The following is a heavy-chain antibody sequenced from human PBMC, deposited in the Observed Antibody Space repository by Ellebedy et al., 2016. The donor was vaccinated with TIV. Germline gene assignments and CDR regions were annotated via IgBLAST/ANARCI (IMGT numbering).Heavy chain of an antibody. CDR1: GFTINSYT. CDR3: ATQWELYD. D-gene: IGHD1-26*01. J-gene: IGHJ4*02. Sequence: GESLKISCAASGFTINSYTMHWVRQAPGKGLEWVSSISTSSTYMYYADSVKGRFTISRDDAKNSLYLQMNSLRDEDTAVYYCATQWELYDWGQGTPVTVSS. V-gene: IGHV3-21*01. CDR2: ISTSSTYM.